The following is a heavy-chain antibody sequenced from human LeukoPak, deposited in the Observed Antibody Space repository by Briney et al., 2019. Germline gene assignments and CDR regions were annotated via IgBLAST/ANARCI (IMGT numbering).Heavy chain of an antibody. CDR3: ARGLEMGYGSGSYYSPKPLVDY. CDR1: GGSISSGGYY. Sequence: PSETLSLTCTVSGGSISSGGYYWSWIRQHPGKGLEWIGYIYYSGSTYYNPSLKSRVTISVDTSKNQFSLKLSSVTAADTAVYYCARGLEMGYGSGSYYSPKPLVDYWGQGTLVTVSS. D-gene: IGHD3-10*01. J-gene: IGHJ4*02. CDR2: IYYSGST. V-gene: IGHV4-31*03.